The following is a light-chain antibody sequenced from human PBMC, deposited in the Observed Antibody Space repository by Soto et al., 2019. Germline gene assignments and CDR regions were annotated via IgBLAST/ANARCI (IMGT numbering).Light chain of an antibody. CDR3: CSYGGSFPYV. Sequence: QSALTQPPSVSGSPGQSVTISCTGTSSDVGGYDYVSWYQQHPGKAPKLLIYDVTKRPSGVPDRFSGSKSGNTASLTISGLQAEDEADFYCCSYGGSFPYVFGTGT. V-gene: IGLV2-11*01. J-gene: IGLJ1*01. CDR1: SSDVGGYDY. CDR2: DVT.